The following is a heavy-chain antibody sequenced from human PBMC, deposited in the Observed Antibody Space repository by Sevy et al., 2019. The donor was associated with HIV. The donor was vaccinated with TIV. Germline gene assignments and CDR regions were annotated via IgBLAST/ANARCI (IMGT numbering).Heavy chain of an antibody. CDR1: GFTFSNAW. CDR3: TTDLVIAARPEEPWFDP. V-gene: IGHV3-15*01. Sequence: GGSLRLSCAASGFTFSNAWMSWVRQAPGKGLEWVGRIKSKTDGGTTDYAVPVKGRFTISRDDSKNTLYLQMNSLKTEDTAVYYCTTDLVIAARPEEPWFDPWGQGTLVTVSS. D-gene: IGHD6-6*01. CDR2: IKSKTDGGTT. J-gene: IGHJ5*02.